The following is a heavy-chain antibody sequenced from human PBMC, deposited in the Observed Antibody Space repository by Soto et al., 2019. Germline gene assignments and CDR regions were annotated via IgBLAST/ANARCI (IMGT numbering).Heavy chain of an antibody. CDR3: ARHFSVDYFDY. CDR2: IYYSGTT. CDR1: GDSITSNSYF. J-gene: IGHJ4*02. V-gene: IGHV4-39*01. Sequence: QLQLQESGPGLVKPSETLSLTCTVSGDSITSNSYFWAWIRQPPGKGLEWIGSIYYSGTTYYNASLRSRVTISVDRSKNQFSLKLGSVTAADTAVYYCARHFSVDYFDYWGQRALVTVSS.